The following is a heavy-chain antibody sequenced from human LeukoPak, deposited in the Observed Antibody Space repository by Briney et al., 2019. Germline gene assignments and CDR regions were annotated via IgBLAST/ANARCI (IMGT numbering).Heavy chain of an antibody. J-gene: IGHJ5*02. V-gene: IGHV1-3*01. CDR2: INGGNGNT. Sequence: ASVKVSCKASGYTFTSYAMHWVRQAPGQRLEGMGWINGGNGNTKYSQKLQGRVTITRDTSASTACMELRSLRSEDTAVFYCARGPPRLNWFDPWGQGTLVTVSS. CDR3: ARGPPRLNWFDP. D-gene: IGHD6-25*01. CDR1: GYTFTSYA.